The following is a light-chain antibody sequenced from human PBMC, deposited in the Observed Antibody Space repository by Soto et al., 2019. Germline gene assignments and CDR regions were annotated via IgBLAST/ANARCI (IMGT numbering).Light chain of an antibody. CDR3: QQDNSYS. J-gene: IGKJ1*01. Sequence: DIQMSKSPSTLSASVGDRVTITCRASQSISSWLAWYQQKPGKAPKLLIYDASSLESGVPSRFSGSGSGTDFTLASSSLRPEDFATYFCQQDNSYSFGQGTKVDIK. V-gene: IGKV1-5*01. CDR1: QSISSW. CDR2: DAS.